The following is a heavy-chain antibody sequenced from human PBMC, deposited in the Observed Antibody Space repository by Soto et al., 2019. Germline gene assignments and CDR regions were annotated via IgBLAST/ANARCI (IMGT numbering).Heavy chain of an antibody. J-gene: IGHJ4*02. CDR1: GFSLSTSGVG. Sequence: SGPTLVKPTQTLTLTCTFSGFSLSTSGVGVGWIRQPPGKALEWLALIYWDDDKRYSPSLRSRLTITKDTSKNQVVLTMTNLDPVDTATYSCAHSSNGYNSGWYNYFDYWGQGTLVTVSS. D-gene: IGHD6-19*01. CDR2: IYWDDDK. CDR3: AHSSNGYNSGWYNYFDY. V-gene: IGHV2-5*02.